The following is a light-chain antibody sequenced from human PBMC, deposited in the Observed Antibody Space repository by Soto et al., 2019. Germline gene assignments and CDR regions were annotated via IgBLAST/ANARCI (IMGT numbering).Light chain of an antibody. CDR1: QSINDW. CDR2: KTS. Sequence: DIQMTQSPSTLSASVGDRVTITCRASQSINDWLGWYQQKPGKVPKLLIYKTSNLESGVPSRFSGSGSGTEFTLTINSLQPDDFATYYCLQYTDDWTFGQGTKVDIK. J-gene: IGKJ1*01. CDR3: LQYTDDWT. V-gene: IGKV1-5*03.